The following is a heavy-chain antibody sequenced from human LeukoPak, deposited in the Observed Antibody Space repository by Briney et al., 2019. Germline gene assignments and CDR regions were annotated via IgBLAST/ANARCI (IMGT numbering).Heavy chain of an antibody. J-gene: IGHJ4*02. CDR3: ARGEAPHNGMAVAGPEAPDLPDGNNIDY. V-gene: IGHV1-46*01. CDR2: FNPSGGST. Sequence: ASVKVSCKASGYTFTSYYMHWVRQAPGQGLEWMGIFNPSGGSTSYAQKFQGRVTMTRDTSTSTVYMELSSLRSEDTAVYYCARGEAPHNGMAVAGPEAPDLPDGNNIDYWGQGTLVTVSS. D-gene: IGHD6-19*01. CDR1: GYTFTSYY.